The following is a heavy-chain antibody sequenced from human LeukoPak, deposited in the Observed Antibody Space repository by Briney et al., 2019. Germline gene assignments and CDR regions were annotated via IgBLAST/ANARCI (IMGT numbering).Heavy chain of an antibody. CDR1: GGTFSSYA. D-gene: IGHD3-10*01. J-gene: IGHJ4*01. CDR3: ARALSPKYGSGSYPGY. Sequence: SVKVSCEASGGTFSSYAISWVRQAPGQGLEWMGGIIPIFGTANYTQKFQGRVTITRDTSASTAYMELSSLRSEDTAVYYCARALSPKYGSGSYPGYWGQGTLVTVSS. V-gene: IGHV1-69*05. CDR2: IIPIFGTA.